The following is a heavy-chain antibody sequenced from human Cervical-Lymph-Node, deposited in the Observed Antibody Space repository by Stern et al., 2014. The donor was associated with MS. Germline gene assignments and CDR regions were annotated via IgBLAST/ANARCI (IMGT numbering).Heavy chain of an antibody. V-gene: IGHV3-7*01. J-gene: IGHJ5*02. D-gene: IGHD2-15*01. Sequence: VQLVQSGGGLVQPGGSLRLSCAASGFTFSSYWMNWVRQAPGEGLEWVANIKEDGSGTSYVASVKGRFTISIANAKNTLYLQMNSLRAEDTAVDYCARGSDTWGQGTLVTVSS. CDR2: IKEDGSGT. CDR1: GFTFSSYW. CDR3: ARGSDT.